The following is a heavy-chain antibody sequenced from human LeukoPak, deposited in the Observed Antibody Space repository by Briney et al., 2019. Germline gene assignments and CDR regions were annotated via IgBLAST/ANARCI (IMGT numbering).Heavy chain of an antibody. V-gene: IGHV4-4*07. CDR2: IYTSGST. D-gene: IGHD3-10*01. J-gene: IGHJ4*02. Sequence: PSETLSLTCTVSGGSISSYYWSWIRQPAGKGLESIGRIYTSGSTDYNPSLKSRVTISVDTSKNQFSLKLSSVTAADTALYYCARGLWFGDENPPYFDYWGQGTLVTVSS. CDR1: GGSISSYY. CDR3: ARGLWFGDENPPYFDY.